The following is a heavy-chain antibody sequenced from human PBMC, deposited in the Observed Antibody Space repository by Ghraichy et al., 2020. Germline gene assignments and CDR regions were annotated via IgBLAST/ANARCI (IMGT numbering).Heavy chain of an antibody. J-gene: IGHJ4*02. V-gene: IGHV1-24*01. CDR1: GYTLTELS. CDR2: FDPEDGET. D-gene: IGHD3-10*01. CDR3: ATLDYYYGSGSYYNPFGY. Sequence: ASVKVSCKVSGYTLTELSMHWVRQAPGKGLEWMGGFDPEDGETIYAQKFQGRVTMTEDTSTDTAYMELSSLRSEDTAVYYCATLDYYYGSGSYYNPFGYWGQGTLVTVSS.